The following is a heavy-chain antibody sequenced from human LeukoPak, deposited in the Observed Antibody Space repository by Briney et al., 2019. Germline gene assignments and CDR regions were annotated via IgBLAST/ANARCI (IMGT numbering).Heavy chain of an antibody. J-gene: IGHJ4*02. Sequence: SETLSLTCAVSGGSTSSSNWWSWVRQPPGKGLEWIGEISHSGSTNYNPSLKSRVTISVDTSKNQFSLKLSSVTAADTAVYYCARTTRGSRGLDYWGQGTLVTVSS. V-gene: IGHV4-4*02. D-gene: IGHD6-19*01. CDR3: ARTTRGSRGLDY. CDR1: GGSTSSSNW. CDR2: ISHSGST.